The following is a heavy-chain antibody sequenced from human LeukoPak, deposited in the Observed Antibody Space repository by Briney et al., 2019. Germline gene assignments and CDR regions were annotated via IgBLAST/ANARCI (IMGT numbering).Heavy chain of an antibody. Sequence: PSETLSLTCTVSGVSISRYYWSWIRQPAGKGLEWIGRIYTSGSTNYNPSLKSRVTISVDTSKNQFSLKLSSVTAADTAVYYCARGRFWGDTAMKYWGQGTLVTVSS. V-gene: IGHV4-4*07. CDR2: IYTSGST. CDR1: GVSISRYY. CDR3: ARGRFWGDTAMKY. D-gene: IGHD5-18*01. J-gene: IGHJ4*02.